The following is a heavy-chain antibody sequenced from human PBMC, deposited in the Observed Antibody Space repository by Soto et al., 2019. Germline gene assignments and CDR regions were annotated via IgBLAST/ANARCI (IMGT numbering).Heavy chain of an antibody. CDR3: ARGYYYHSSGYPN. CDR1: GGSISRGDYY. D-gene: IGHD3-22*01. CDR2: IYYSGST. Sequence: SETLSLTCPVSGGSISRGDYYWSWVRQPPGKGLEWIGYIYYSGSTDYNSSLKSRVTISVDTSKNQFSLKLSSVTAADTAVYYCARGYYYHSSGYPNWGQG. J-gene: IGHJ1*01. V-gene: IGHV4-30-4*01.